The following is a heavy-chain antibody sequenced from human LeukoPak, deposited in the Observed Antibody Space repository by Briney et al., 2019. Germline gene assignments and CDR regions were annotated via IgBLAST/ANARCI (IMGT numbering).Heavy chain of an antibody. CDR2: ISSSGSTI. Sequence: GGSLRLSCAASGFTFSSYEMNWVRQAPGKGLEWVSYISSSGSTIYYADSVKGRFTISRDNAKNSLYLQMNSLRAEDTAVYYCARGGSNSWLHASGSYSYWGQGTLVTVSS. J-gene: IGHJ4*02. D-gene: IGHD6-13*01. V-gene: IGHV3-48*03. CDR3: ARGGSNSWLHASGSYSY. CDR1: GFTFSSYE.